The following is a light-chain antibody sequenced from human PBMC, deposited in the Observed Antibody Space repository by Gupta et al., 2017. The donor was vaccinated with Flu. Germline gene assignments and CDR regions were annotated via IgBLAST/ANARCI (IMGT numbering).Light chain of an antibody. CDR1: QSISTF. J-gene: IGKJ2*01. V-gene: IGKV1-39*01. CDR2: AAS. Sequence: GDRITITCRATQSISTFLNWYQQKPGKAPKLLIYAASSLQSGVPSRFSGSGSGTDFTLTITRLQPQDFATYYCQQSDSTPYTFGQGTKVEIK. CDR3: QQSDSTPYT.